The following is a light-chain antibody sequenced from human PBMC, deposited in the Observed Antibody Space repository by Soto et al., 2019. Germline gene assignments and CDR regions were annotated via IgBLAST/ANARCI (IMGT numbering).Light chain of an antibody. V-gene: IGLV1-44*01. J-gene: IGLJ1*01. CDR2: DNN. Sequence: QSVLTQPPSASGTPGQRVTISCSGSSSNIGSNSVYWYQQLPGTAPKLLMYDNNQRPSGVPDRVSGSKSGTSASLAISGLQSEDEADYYCASWDDSLNGLLFGTGTKLTVL. CDR3: ASWDDSLNGLL. CDR1: SSNIGSNS.